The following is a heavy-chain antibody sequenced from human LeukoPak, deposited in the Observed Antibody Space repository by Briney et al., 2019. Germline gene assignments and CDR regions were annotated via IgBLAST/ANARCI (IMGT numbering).Heavy chain of an antibody. D-gene: IGHD3-22*01. CDR3: ASPMTVRRAFDI. Sequence: ASVKVSCKASGYTFTSYAMHWMRQAPGQRLEWMGWISAYNGNTNYAQKFQGRVTITTDESTSTAYMELSSLRSEDTAVYYCASPMTVRRAFDIWGQGTMVTVSS. CDR1: GYTFTSYA. CDR2: ISAYNGNT. J-gene: IGHJ3*02. V-gene: IGHV1-3*01.